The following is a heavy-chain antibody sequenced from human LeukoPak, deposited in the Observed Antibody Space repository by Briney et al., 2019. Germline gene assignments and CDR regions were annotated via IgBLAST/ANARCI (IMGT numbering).Heavy chain of an antibody. Sequence: PGGSLRLSCAASGFTFSSYATSWVRQPPGKGLEWIGEINHSGSTNYNPSLKSRVTISVDTSKNQFSLKLSSVTAADTAVYYCARGRRLIEGSGSYYNDYWGQGTLVTVSS. V-gene: IGHV4-34*01. J-gene: IGHJ4*02. CDR2: INHSGST. CDR3: ARGRRLIEGSGSYYNDY. CDR1: GFTFSSYA. D-gene: IGHD3-10*01.